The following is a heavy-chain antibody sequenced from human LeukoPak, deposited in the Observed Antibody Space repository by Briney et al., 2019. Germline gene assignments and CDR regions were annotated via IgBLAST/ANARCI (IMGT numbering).Heavy chain of an antibody. CDR2: IYSGGSA. D-gene: IGHD1-26*01. J-gene: IGHJ5*02. V-gene: IGHV3-66*01. Sequence: PGGSLRLSCVGSGFTGINDYFSWVRQAPGKGLEWVSVIYSGGSAYYADSVRDRFTISRDKSKNTLYLQMNSLTVEDTAMYYCTRTDLWVSWGQGAQVTVSS. CDR3: TRTDLWVS. CDR1: GFTGINDY.